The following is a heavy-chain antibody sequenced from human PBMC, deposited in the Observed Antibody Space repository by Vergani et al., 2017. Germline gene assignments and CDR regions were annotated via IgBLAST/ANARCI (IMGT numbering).Heavy chain of an antibody. CDR1: GFTFSSYA. CDR2: ISGSGGST. J-gene: IGHJ3*02. V-gene: IGHV3-23*01. Sequence: EVQLLESGGGLVQPGRSLRLSCAASGFTFSSYAMSWVRQAPGKGLEWVSAISGSGGSTYYADSVKGRFTIARDNSKNTLYLQMNSLRAEDTAVYYCAKTXTVTYSSSWYAGDDAFDIWGQGTMVTVSS. CDR3: AKTXTVTYSSSWYAGDDAFDI. D-gene: IGHD6-13*01.